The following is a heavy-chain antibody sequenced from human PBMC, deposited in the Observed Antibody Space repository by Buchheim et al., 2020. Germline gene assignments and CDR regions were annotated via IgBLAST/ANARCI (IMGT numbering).Heavy chain of an antibody. J-gene: IGHJ5*01. CDR3: ARQPNNWLDF. CDR2: IRGDGTST. V-gene: IGHV3-74*01. CDR1: GFTFSSYY. Sequence: EVQLVESGGGLVQPGGSLRLSCAASGFTFSSYYMHWVRQVPGKGLVWVSHIRGDGTSTNYADSVKGRFTISRDNAQNTMFLQMNSLRAEDTAVYYCARQPNNWLDFWGQGTL.